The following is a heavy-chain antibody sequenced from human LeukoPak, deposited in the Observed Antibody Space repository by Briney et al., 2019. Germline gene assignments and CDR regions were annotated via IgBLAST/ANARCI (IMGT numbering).Heavy chain of an antibody. Sequence: PGGSLGLSCAASGFTFSSYSMNWVRQAPGKGLEWVSSISSSSSYIYYADSVKGRFTISRDNAKDSLYLQMNSLRAEDTAVYYCARAGSSSYYWGQGTLVTVSS. J-gene: IGHJ4*02. D-gene: IGHD6-6*01. CDR1: GFTFSSYS. CDR2: ISSSSSYI. CDR3: ARAGSSSYY. V-gene: IGHV3-21*01.